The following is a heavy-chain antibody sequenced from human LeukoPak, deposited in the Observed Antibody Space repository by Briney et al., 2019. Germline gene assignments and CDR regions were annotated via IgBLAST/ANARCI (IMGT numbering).Heavy chain of an antibody. J-gene: IGHJ5*02. CDR1: GYTFTSYY. CDR2: INPSGGST. CDR3: ARDRSEVGELLCNWFDP. V-gene: IGHV1-46*01. D-gene: IGHD1-26*01. Sequence: ASVKVSCKASGYTFTSYYMHWVRQAPGQGLGWMGIINPSGGSTSYAQKFQGRVTMTRDTSTSTVYMELSSLRSEDTAVYYCARDRSEVGELLCNWFDPWGQGTLVTVSS.